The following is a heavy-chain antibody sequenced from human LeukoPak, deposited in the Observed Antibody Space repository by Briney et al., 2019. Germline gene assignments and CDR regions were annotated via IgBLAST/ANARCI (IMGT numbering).Heavy chain of an antibody. Sequence: ASVKVSCKASGYTFTSYAMHLVRQAPGQRLEWMGWINAGNGNTKYSQKFQGRVTITRDTSASTAYMELSSLRSEDTAVYYCASENPLRGIAACRFDYWGQGTLVTVSS. J-gene: IGHJ4*02. CDR2: INAGNGNT. V-gene: IGHV1-3*01. D-gene: IGHD6-6*01. CDR1: GYTFTSYA. CDR3: ASENPLRGIAACRFDY.